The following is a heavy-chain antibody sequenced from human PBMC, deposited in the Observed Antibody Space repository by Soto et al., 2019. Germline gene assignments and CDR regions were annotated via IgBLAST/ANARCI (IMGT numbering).Heavy chain of an antibody. J-gene: IGHJ1*01. CDR1: GFTFSDYA. CDR2: LSSNGGRT. CDR3: AKYSELPYEAYHQQ. Sequence: GGSLRLSCAASGFTFSDYAMSWVRQAPGKGLECASALSSNGGRTFYADSLRGRFTISRDNSKSALYLQMPNLRAEDTAIYYCAKYSELPYEAYHQQWGQGTLVTVSS. V-gene: IGHV3-23*01. D-gene: IGHD1-7*01.